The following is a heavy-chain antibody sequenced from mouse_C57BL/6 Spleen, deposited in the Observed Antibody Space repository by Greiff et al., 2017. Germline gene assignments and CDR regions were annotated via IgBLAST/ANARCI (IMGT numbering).Heavy chain of an antibody. CDR3: ARRFGSGDFDY. CDR2: IDPSDSYT. D-gene: IGHD1-1*01. J-gene: IGHJ2*01. V-gene: IGHV1-69*01. CDR1: GYTFTSYW. Sequence: QVQLQQPGAELVMPGASVKLSCKASGYTFTSYWMHWVKQRPGQGLEWIGEIDPSDSYTNYNRKFKGKSTLTVDKSSSTAYMQLSSLTSEDSAVYYCARRFGSGDFDYWGQGTTLTVSS.